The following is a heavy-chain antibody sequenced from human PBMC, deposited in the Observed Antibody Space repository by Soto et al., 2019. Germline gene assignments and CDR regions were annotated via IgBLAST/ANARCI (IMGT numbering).Heavy chain of an antibody. Sequence: ESLKISCQGSGYSFASYWIDWVRQMPGKDLEWMGIIYPGDSDTRYSPSFQGQVTISADKSLRTAYLQWTSLKASDTALYYCARTRSFTLGFYYDGMDVWGQGTTVTVSS. D-gene: IGHD6-6*01. J-gene: IGHJ6*02. CDR1: GYSFASYW. CDR2: IYPGDSDT. V-gene: IGHV5-51*01. CDR3: ARTRSFTLGFYYDGMDV.